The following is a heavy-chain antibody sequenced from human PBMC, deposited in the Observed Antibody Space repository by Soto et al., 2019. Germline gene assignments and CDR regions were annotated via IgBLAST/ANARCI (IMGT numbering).Heavy chain of an antibody. CDR2: IYWNDDK. Sequence: SGPTLVNPTQTVTLTCTFSGFSLTTSGVSVGWIRQPPGKALEWLAFIYWNDDKRYTPALKSRLAITKDNSKKQVVLTMTNVDPADTATYYCAHNLGPPQYYFDYWGPGTLVTVSS. CDR1: GFSLTTSGVS. CDR3: AHNLGPPQYYFDY. V-gene: IGHV2-5*01. J-gene: IGHJ4*02.